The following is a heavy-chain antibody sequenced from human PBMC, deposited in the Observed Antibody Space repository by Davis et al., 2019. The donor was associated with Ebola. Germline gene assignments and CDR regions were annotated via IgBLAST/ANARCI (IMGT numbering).Heavy chain of an antibody. D-gene: IGHD6-13*01. CDR3: ARDRRIAAAGTIYYGMDV. Sequence: ASVQVSCKASGYTFTSYGISWVRHPPGQGLEWMGWISAYNGNTNYAQKFQGWVTMTRDTSISTAYMELSRLRSDDTAVYYCARDRRIAAAGTIYYGMDVWGQGTTVTVSS. V-gene: IGHV1-18*01. CDR2: ISAYNGNT. J-gene: IGHJ6*02. CDR1: GYTFTSYG.